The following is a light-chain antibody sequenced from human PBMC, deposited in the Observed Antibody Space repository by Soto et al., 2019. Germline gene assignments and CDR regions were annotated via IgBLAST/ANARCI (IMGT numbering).Light chain of an antibody. J-gene: IGKJ4*01. CDR2: DAS. Sequence: ENVLTQSPATLSLSPGERATLSCRASQSVSSYLAWYQQKPGQAPRLLIYDASDRASGIPARFSGSGSGTDFTLTISSLEPEDFAVYYCQQRYNWPLTFGGGTKVDNK. CDR1: QSVSSY. CDR3: QQRYNWPLT. V-gene: IGKV3-11*01.